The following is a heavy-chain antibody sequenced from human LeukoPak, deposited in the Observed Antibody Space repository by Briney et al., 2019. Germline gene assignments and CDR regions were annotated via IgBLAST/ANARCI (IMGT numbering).Heavy chain of an antibody. D-gene: IGHD3-10*01. CDR3: AREGKKAHYYGSVSYYNRAFDY. CDR1: GGSFSGYY. Sequence: PSETLSLTCAVYGGSFSGYYWSWIRQPPGKGLEWIGEINHSGSTNYNPSLKSRVTISVGTSKNQFSLKLSSVTAADTAVYYCAREGKKAHYYGSVSYYNRAFDYWGQGTLVTVPS. J-gene: IGHJ4*02. V-gene: IGHV4-34*01. CDR2: INHSGST.